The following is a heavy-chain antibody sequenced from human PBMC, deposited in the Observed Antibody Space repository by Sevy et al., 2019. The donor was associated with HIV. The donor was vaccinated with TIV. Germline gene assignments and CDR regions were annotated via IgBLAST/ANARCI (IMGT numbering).Heavy chain of an antibody. CDR2: IYYSGST. D-gene: IGHD3-10*01. CDR3: ARDRGGVSEKNLFDP. J-gene: IGHJ5*02. V-gene: IGHV4-59*01. Sequence: SETLSLTCTVSGGSISSYYWSWIRQPPGKGLEWIGYIYYSGSTNYNPSLKSPVTISVDTSKNQLSLKLSSVTAADTAGYYCARDRGGVSEKNLFDPWGQGTLVTVSS. CDR1: GGSISSYY.